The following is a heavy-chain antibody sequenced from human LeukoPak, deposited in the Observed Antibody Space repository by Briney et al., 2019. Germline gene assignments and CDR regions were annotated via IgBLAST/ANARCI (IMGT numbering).Heavy chain of an antibody. V-gene: IGHV3-23*01. CDR3: AKNHFDSSAHFDY. Sequence: GGSLRLSCAASGFTFSSYAMSWVRQAPGQGLEWVSTISGSGGSTYYADSVKGRFTISRDNSKNTLYLQMNSLRAEDTAVYYCAKNHFDSSAHFDYWGQGTLVTVSS. D-gene: IGHD3-22*01. CDR2: ISGSGGST. J-gene: IGHJ4*02. CDR1: GFTFSSYA.